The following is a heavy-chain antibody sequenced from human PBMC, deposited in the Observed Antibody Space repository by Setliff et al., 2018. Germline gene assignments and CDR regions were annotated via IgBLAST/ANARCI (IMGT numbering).Heavy chain of an antibody. CDR2: IYYSGNN. CDR3: ARTGTYRYFDY. Sequence: SETLSLTCTVSGGSINSSTYNSRSYYWGWIRQPPGKGLEWIGRIYYSGNNYYNASLKSRLTIAVDTSKNQFSLKLRSVTAADTAVYYCARTGTYRYFDYWGQGILVTVSS. D-gene: IGHD1-1*01. J-gene: IGHJ4*02. CDR1: GGSINSSTYNSRSYY. V-gene: IGHV4-39*01.